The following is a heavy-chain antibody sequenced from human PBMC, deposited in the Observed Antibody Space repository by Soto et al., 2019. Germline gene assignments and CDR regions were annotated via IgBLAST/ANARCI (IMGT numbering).Heavy chain of an antibody. D-gene: IGHD3-16*01. CDR1: GFTFSSYW. J-gene: IGHJ4*02. V-gene: IGHV3-74*01. Sequence: EVQVVESGVGLVQPGGSLRLSCAASGFTFSSYWMHWARQAPGEGLVWVARVNPDGRTTNYAYSVKGRFTVSRDNAKNTVYLQVNSLTAGDTATYYRARGGLYAYYQDNWGQGTLVTVSS. CDR3: ARGGLYAYYQDN. CDR2: VNPDGRTT.